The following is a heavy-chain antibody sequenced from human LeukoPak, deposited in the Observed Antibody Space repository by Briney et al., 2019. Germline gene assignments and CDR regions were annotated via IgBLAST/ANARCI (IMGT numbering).Heavy chain of an antibody. D-gene: IGHD3-9*01. Sequence: GGSLRLSCAASGFTVSSNYMSWVRQAPGKGLEWVSVIYSGGSTYYADSVKGRFTISRDNSKNTLYLQMNSLRAEDTAVYYCASGVYYDILTGYSFYGMDAWGQGTTVTVSS. CDR1: GFTVSSNY. J-gene: IGHJ6*02. V-gene: IGHV3-66*01. CDR3: ASGVYYDILTGYSFYGMDA. CDR2: IYSGGST.